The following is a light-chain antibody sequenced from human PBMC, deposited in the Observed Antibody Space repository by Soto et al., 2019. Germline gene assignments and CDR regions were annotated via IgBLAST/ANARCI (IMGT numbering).Light chain of an antibody. Sequence: DIVLTQSPLSLPVTPGEPASISCRSSQSLLHSNGYNYVDWYLQKAGQSPQLLMYMSSNRASGVPDRFSGSVSGTDFTLKISRVEAEDFGVYYCMQALQTPYTFGQGTKLEIK. CDR3: MQALQTPYT. CDR1: QSLLHSNGYNY. CDR2: MSS. V-gene: IGKV2-28*01. J-gene: IGKJ2*01.